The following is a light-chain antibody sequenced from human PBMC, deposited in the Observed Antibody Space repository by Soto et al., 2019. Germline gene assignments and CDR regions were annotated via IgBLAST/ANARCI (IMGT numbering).Light chain of an antibody. CDR1: SSDVGGYNY. CDR3: NSYAGSNNGV. CDR2: EVS. Sequence: QSALTQPPSASGSPGQSVTISCTGTSSDVGGYNYVSWYQQHPGKAPKLMIYEVSKRPSGVPDRVSGSKSGNTASLTVSGLQAEDEADYYCNSYAGSNNGVFGGGTKLTV. V-gene: IGLV2-8*01. J-gene: IGLJ3*02.